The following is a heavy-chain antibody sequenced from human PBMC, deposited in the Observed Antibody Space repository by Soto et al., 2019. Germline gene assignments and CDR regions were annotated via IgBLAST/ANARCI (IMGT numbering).Heavy chain of an antibody. Sequence: SETLSLTCTVYGDSLSSGGYYWNWIRQHPGKGLEWIGHIYYTGLTFYNPSLKSRTTMSVDTSRNQFSLKLSSVTAADTAVYYCARLGDQLLDNWLDPWGQGTQVTVSS. J-gene: IGHJ5*02. D-gene: IGHD2-2*01. CDR1: GDSLSSGGYY. V-gene: IGHV4-31*03. CDR2: IYYTGLT. CDR3: ARLGDQLLDNWLDP.